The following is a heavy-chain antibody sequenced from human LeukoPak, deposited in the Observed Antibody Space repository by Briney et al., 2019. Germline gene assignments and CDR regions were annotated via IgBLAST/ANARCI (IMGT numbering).Heavy chain of an antibody. CDR1: GYTFTSYG. CDR3: ARTCSNIRCHGFDY. D-gene: IGHD2-2*01. CDR2: ISAYNGNT. Sequence: ASVKVSCMASGYTFTSYGISWVRQAPGQGLEWMGWISAYNGNTNYAQKFQGRVTMTRDTSNSTAYMELARLRSDDTAVYYCARTCSNIRCHGFDYWGQGTLVTVSS. V-gene: IGHV1-18*01. J-gene: IGHJ4*02.